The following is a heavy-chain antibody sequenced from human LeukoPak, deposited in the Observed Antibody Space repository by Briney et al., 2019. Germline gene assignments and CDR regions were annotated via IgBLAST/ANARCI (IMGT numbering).Heavy chain of an antibody. CDR2: IYSGGDT. Sequence: GGSLRLSCAASGFTVSSSHMTWVRQAVGKGLEWVSFIYSGGDTSYADAVKGRFTISRDNSKNTLYLQMNSLRAEDTAVYYCARVYNYAFDYWGQGTLVTVSS. V-gene: IGHV3-53*01. CDR3: ARVYNYAFDY. J-gene: IGHJ4*02. D-gene: IGHD5-18*01. CDR1: GFTVSSSH.